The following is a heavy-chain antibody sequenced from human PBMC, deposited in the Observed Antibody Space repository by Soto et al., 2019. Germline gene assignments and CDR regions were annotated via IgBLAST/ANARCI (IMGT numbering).Heavy chain of an antibody. J-gene: IGHJ4*02. V-gene: IGHV3-23*01. CDR2: ISAGAVAT. D-gene: IGHD3-10*01. CDR3: AEGREKNGSFRPFDY. Sequence: PGGSLRLSCAASGFTFSSYAMSWVRQAPGKGLEWVSAISAGAVATNYADSVKGRFTISRDNSKNTLYLQMNSLRAEDTAVYYFAEGREKNGSFRPFDYWGQGALVTVSS. CDR1: GFTFSSYA.